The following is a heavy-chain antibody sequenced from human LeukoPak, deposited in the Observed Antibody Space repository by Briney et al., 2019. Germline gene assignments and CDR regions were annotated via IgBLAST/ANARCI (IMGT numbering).Heavy chain of an antibody. Sequence: GGSLRLSCAASGFIFSSFWMHWVRQVPGKGLVWVSHINSDGRTPDYADSVRGRFTISRDNAKNTLYLQMNRLTVEDTAVYYCGRGMRDYYGLDYWGQGFLVTVSS. CDR3: GRGMRDYYGLDY. CDR2: INSDGRTP. V-gene: IGHV3-74*01. D-gene: IGHD3-10*01. J-gene: IGHJ4*02. CDR1: GFIFSSFW.